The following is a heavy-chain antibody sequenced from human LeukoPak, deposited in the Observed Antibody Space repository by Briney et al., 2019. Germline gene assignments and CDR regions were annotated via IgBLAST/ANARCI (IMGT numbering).Heavy chain of an antibody. V-gene: IGHV4-4*07. CDR2: IYTSGST. Sequence: SETLSLTCTVSGGSISSYYWSWIRQRAGKGLEWIGRIYTSGSTNYNPSLKSRVTMSVDTSKNQFSLKLSSVTAADTAVYYCAREYSSSSGRRAFDVWGQGTMVTVSS. J-gene: IGHJ3*01. CDR3: AREYSSSSGRRAFDV. D-gene: IGHD6-6*01. CDR1: GGSISSYY.